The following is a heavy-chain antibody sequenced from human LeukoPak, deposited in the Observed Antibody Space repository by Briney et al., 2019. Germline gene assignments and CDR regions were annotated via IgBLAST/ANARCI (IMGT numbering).Heavy chain of an antibody. J-gene: IGHJ4*02. CDR3: AGDQDSGYSSGWYYFDY. CDR2: ISSSGSTI. V-gene: IGHV3-11*01. Sequence: PGGSLRLSCAASGFTFSDYYMSWIRQAPGKGLEWVSYISSSGSTIYYADSVKGRFTISRDNAKNSLYLQMNSLRAEDTAVYYCAGDQDSGYSSGWYYFDYWGQGTLVTVSS. CDR1: GFTFSDYY. D-gene: IGHD6-19*01.